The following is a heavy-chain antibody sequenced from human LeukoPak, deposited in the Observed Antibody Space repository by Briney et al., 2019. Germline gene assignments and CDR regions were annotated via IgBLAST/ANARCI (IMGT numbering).Heavy chain of an antibody. V-gene: IGHV1-8*01. D-gene: IGHD2-2*01. CDR2: MNPNSGNT. CDR3: ARALSPASNAMDV. J-gene: IGHJ6*02. Sequence: GASVKVSCKASGYTFRSFDVNWVRQATGQGLEWMGWMNPNSGNTGYAQEFQGRVTMTRNTSINTAYMEVSGLTSEDTAVYYSARALSPASNAMDVWGQGTTVTVSS. CDR1: GYTFRSFD.